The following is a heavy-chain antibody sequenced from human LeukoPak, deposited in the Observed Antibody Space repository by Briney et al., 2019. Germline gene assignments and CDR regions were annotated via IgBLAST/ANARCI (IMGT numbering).Heavy chain of an antibody. J-gene: IGHJ4*02. D-gene: IGHD2-2*01. Sequence: GGSLRLSCAASGFTFSSYSLNWVRQAPGKGLDWVSSISSSSSYIYYADSVKGRFTISRDNAKNSLYLQMNSLRAEDTAVYYCARNRVGYCSSTSCKGDYWGQGTLVTVSS. CDR2: ISSSSSYI. V-gene: IGHV3-21*01. CDR1: GFTFSSYS. CDR3: ARNRVGYCSSTSCKGDY.